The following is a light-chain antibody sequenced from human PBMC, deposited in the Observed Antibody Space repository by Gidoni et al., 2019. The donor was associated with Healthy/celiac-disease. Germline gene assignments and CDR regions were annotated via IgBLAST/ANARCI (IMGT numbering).Light chain of an antibody. CDR2: AAS. V-gene: IGKV1-39*01. CDR3: QQSYSTPLT. J-gene: IGKJ4*01. Sequence: DIQMTQSPSSLSASVGDRVTITCRGSQSISSYLHWYQQKPGKAPKLLIYAASSLQSGVPSRFSGSGSGTDFTLTISSLQPEDFATYYCQQSYSTPLTFGGGTKVEIK. CDR1: QSISSY.